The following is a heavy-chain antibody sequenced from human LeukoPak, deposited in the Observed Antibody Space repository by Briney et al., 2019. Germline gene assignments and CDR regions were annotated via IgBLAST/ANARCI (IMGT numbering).Heavy chain of an antibody. J-gene: IGHJ3*02. V-gene: IGHV3-21*01. D-gene: IGHD3-16*01. CDR1: GFTFSSYS. Sequence: GGSLRLSXAASGFTFSSYSMNWVRQAPGKGLEWVSSISSSSYIYYADSVKGRFTISRDNAKNSLYLQMNSLRAEDTAVYYCARDQRLGAFDIWGQGTMVTVSS. CDR3: ARDQRLGAFDI. CDR2: ISSSSYI.